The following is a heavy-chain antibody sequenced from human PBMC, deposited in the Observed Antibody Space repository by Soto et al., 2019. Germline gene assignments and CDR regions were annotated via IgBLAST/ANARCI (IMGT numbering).Heavy chain of an antibody. CDR2: MSITSAI. CDR1: GFTFSSYN. CDR3: VRDSMWAFDY. Sequence: VQLVESGGCLVQPGGSLRLSCAASGFTFSSYNMNWVRQAPGKGLEWVSYMSITSAIYYADSVKGRFTISRDNAKNSLELQMNSLREEDTAVYYCVRDSMWAFDYWGQGNLVTVSS. J-gene: IGHJ4*02. D-gene: IGHD3-10*02. V-gene: IGHV3-48*02.